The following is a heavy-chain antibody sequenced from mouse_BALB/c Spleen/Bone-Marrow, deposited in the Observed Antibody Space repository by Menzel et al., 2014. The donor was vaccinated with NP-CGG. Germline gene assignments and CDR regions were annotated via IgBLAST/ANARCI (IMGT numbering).Heavy chain of an antibody. Sequence: LVESGAELMKPGASVKISCKATGYTFXSYWIEWVKQRPGHGLEWIGEILPGRGSTNYNEKFKGKATFTSDTSSNTAYMQLSSLTSEDSAVYYCARWDTTAVDYWGQGTSVTVSS. CDR1: GYTFXSYW. CDR3: ARWDTTAVDY. D-gene: IGHD1-1*01. J-gene: IGHJ4*01. V-gene: IGHV1-9*01. CDR2: ILPGRGST.